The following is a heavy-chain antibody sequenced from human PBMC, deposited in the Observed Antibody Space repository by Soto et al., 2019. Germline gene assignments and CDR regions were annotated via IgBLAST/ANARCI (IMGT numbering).Heavy chain of an antibody. D-gene: IGHD1-7*01. CDR2: IIPIFGTA. V-gene: IGHV1-69*13. CDR1: GGTFSSYA. J-gene: IGHJ6*02. Sequence: SVKLSRKASGGTFSSYAISWVRQAPGQGLEWMGGIIPIFGTANYAQKFQGRVTITADESTSTAYMELSSLRSEDTAVYYCARVTTGTTKFYYYYGIDVWGQGTTVTVSS. CDR3: ARVTTGTTKFYYYYGIDV.